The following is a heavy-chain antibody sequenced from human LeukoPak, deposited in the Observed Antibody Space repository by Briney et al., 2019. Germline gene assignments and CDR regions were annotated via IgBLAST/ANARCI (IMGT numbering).Heavy chain of an antibody. V-gene: IGHV3-7*01. CDR1: GFTFSSYW. D-gene: IGHD6-13*01. J-gene: IGHJ4*02. CDR2: IKQDGSEK. Sequence: PGGSLRLSCAASGFTFSSYWMSWVRQAPGKGLEWVANIKQDGSEKYYADSVKGRFTISRDNAKNSLYLQMNSLRAEDTAVYYCARDRRTIAAAGYTTDYWGQGTLVTVSS. CDR3: ARDRRTIAAAGYTTDY.